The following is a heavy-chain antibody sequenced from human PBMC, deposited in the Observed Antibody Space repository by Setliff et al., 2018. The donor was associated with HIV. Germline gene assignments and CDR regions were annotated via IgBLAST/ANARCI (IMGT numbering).Heavy chain of an antibody. CDR3: TKDLTGPGAGWFDS. CDR2: ISGDGDVI. J-gene: IGHJ5*01. D-gene: IGHD3-9*01. Sequence: PGGSLGLSCAASGFTFRSYATSWVRQAPGKGLQWLSSISGDGDVIYYADSVKGRFTVSRDFSRDTVYLQMNSLRVADTAIYYCTKDLTGPGAGWFDSWGQGTLVTVSA. V-gene: IGHV3-23*01. CDR1: GFTFRSYA.